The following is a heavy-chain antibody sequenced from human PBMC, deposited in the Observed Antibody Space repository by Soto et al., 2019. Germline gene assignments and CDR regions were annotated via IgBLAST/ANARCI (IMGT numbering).Heavy chain of an antibody. CDR1: GDSFSSNSAA. Sequence: SQTRSLTCAISGDSFSSNSAAWNWIRESPSRGLEWLGGTYYRAKGYNDYAVSVKSRITINPDTAKNQFSLQLNYVTPEDTAVYYCASSNFQHWGQGTLATVS. V-gene: IGHV6-1*01. CDR3: ASSNFQH. J-gene: IGHJ1*01. CDR2: TYYRAKGYN.